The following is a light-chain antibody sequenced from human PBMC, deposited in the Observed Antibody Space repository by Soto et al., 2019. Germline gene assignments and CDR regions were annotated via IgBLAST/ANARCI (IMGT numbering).Light chain of an antibody. Sequence: EIVLTRSPGTLSLSPGERATLSCRASQSVSSSYLAWSQQKPGQAPRLLIYGASSRATGIPDRFSGSGSGTDFTLTISSLEPEDFAVYYCQQRSNWPQITFGQGTRLEIK. CDR1: QSVSSSY. CDR2: GAS. CDR3: QQRSNWPQIT. J-gene: IGKJ5*01. V-gene: IGKV3D-20*02.